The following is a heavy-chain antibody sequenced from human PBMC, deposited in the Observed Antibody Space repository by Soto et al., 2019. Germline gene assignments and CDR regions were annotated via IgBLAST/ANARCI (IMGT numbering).Heavy chain of an antibody. Sequence: SETLSVTSTVSVGSISSSSYYWGWLRHPQRKWLEWSGSIYYSGGTYYNPSLKSRVTISVDTSKNQFSLKLSSVTAADTAVYYCARGEYSSSSRGDDYYYYGMDVWGQGTTVT. CDR2: IYYSGGT. CDR3: ARGEYSSSSRGDDYYYYGMDV. D-gene: IGHD6-6*01. V-gene: IGHV4-39*01. CDR1: VGSISSSSYY. J-gene: IGHJ6*02.